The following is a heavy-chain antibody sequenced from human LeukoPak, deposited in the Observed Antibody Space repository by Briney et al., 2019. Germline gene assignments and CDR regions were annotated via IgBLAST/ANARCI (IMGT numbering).Heavy chain of an antibody. D-gene: IGHD6-19*01. CDR2: ISSSSSYI. CDR3: ARGTLLAGWFFDY. J-gene: IGHJ4*02. Sequence: GGSLRLSCAASGFTFSSHSMNWVRQAPGKGLEWVSSISSSSSYIYYADSVKGRFTISRDNAKNSLYLQMNSLRAEDTAVYYCARGTLLAGWFFDYWGRGTLVTVSS. CDR1: GFTFSSHS. V-gene: IGHV3-21*01.